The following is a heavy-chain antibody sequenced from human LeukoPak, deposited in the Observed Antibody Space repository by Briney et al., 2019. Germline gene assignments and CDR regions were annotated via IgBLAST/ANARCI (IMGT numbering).Heavy chain of an antibody. CDR1: GFSVRTNY. V-gene: IGHV3-53*01. Sequence: PGGSLRLSCAASGFSVRTNYMSWVRQAPGKGLEWVSVIYSGGSIRYSDSVKGGFTISRDNSRDRLHLKMNSLRGDDTAVYYCVRAVHHLFYSDSSGYYGDAFDVWGQGTVVTVSS. CDR3: VRAVHHLFYSDSSGYYGDAFDV. D-gene: IGHD3-22*01. CDR2: IYSGGSI. J-gene: IGHJ3*01.